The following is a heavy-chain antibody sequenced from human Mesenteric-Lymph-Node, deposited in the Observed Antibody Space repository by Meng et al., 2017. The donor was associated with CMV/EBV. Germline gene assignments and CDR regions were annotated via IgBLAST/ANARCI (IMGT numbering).Heavy chain of an antibody. Sequence: GESLKISCVLSGFSVSSNYLNWVRQIPGKGLEWVSLIDSGGSTYNADSVKGRFTISRDNSKNTLHLQMNSLRAEDTAVYYCARGFDYGDSLPFDYWGQGTLVTVSS. V-gene: IGHV3-53*01. D-gene: IGHD4-17*01. J-gene: IGHJ4*02. CDR1: GFSVSSNY. CDR3: ARGFDYGDSLPFDY. CDR2: IDSGGST.